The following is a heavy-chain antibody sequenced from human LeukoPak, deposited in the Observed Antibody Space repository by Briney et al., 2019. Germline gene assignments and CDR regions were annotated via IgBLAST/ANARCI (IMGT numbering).Heavy chain of an antibody. CDR3: AITGTRGNKYYYYYMDV. J-gene: IGHJ6*03. CDR1: GGTFSSYA. V-gene: IGHV1-69*05. CDR2: IIPIFGTA. D-gene: IGHD1-7*01. Sequence: GASVKVSCKASGGTFSSYAISWVRQAPGQGLEWMGGIIPIFGTANYAQKFQGRVTITTDESTSTAYMELSSLRSEDTAVYYCAITGTRGNKYYYYYMDVWGKGTTVTVSS.